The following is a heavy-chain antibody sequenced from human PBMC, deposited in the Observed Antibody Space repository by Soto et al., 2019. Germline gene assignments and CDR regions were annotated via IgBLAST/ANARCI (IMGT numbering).Heavy chain of an antibody. CDR1: GITFGSIA. Sequence: GGSLRVSFVASGITFGSIAMSWVRQAPGEGLEWDSTINNSGGDTKYADSVMGRFAISTDNSQKALYLQMSSLRAEDSAGYYFARWSTDSYPGSRIFDFWGRGTLVTVSS. CDR3: ARWSTDSYPGSRIFDF. D-gene: IGHD3-10*01. J-gene: IGHJ4*02. CDR2: INNSGGDT. V-gene: IGHV3-23*01.